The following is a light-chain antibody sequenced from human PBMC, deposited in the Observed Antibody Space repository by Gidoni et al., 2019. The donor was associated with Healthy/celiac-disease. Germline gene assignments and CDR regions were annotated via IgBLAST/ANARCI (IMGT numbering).Light chain of an antibody. CDR2: LGS. CDR1: PSLLHSNGYKD. J-gene: IGKJ3*01. Sequence: DIVLTQSPISLPVTPGEPASIPCRSSPSLLHSNGYKDFDWYLQKPEQSPQLLFSLGSNRASGVPDRFSGRSSGAYFTLKISRLAAEDVGVYCCIQALQPPPTFGPGTKVDIK. CDR3: IQALQPPPT. V-gene: IGKV2-28*01.